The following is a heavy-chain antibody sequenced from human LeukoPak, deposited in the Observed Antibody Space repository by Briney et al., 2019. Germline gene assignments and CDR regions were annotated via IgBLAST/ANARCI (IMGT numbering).Heavy chain of an antibody. J-gene: IGHJ4*02. CDR2: ISAYNGNT. Sequence: ASVKVSCKASGYTFTSYGISWVRQAPGQGLEWMGWISAYNGNTNYAQKLQGRVTITRNTSISTAYMELSSLRSEDTTVYYCARGRRTSPLDYWGQGTLVTVSS. D-gene: IGHD2-2*01. CDR3: ARGRRTSPLDY. V-gene: IGHV1-18*01. CDR1: GYTFTSYG.